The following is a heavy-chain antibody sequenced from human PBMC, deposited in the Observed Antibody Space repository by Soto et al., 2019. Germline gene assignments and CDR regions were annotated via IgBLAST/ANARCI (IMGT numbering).Heavy chain of an antibody. D-gene: IGHD3-10*01. CDR1: GYSFTSYW. J-gene: IGHJ1*01. V-gene: IGHV5-51*01. CDR2: IYPGDSDT. CDR3: ARQNRHGRFGELLFGTSPEYFQH. Sequence: EVQLVQSGAEVKKPGESLKISCKGSGYSFTSYWIGWVRQMPGKGLEWMGIIYPGDSDTRYSPSFQGQVTISADKSISTAYLQWSSLKASDTAMYYCARQNRHGRFGELLFGTSPEYFQHWGQGTLVTVSS.